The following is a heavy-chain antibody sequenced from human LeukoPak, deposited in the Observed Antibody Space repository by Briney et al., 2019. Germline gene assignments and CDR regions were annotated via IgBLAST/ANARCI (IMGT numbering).Heavy chain of an antibody. CDR1: GFTFNNAL. D-gene: IGHD2-2*01. J-gene: IGHJ4*02. CDR3: TTAYCSSTRCYLDY. Sequence: GGSLRLSCAASGFTFNNALMSWVCQAPGKGLECVGRIKSKTDGGKTDYAAPVKGRLTISRDDSKNTLYLQMNSLKTEDTAVYYCTTAYCSSTRCYLDYWGQGTLVTVSS. V-gene: IGHV3-15*01. CDR2: IKSKTDGGKT.